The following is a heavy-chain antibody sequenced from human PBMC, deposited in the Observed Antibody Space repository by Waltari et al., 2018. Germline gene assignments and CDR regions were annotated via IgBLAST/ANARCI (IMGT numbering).Heavy chain of an antibody. CDR1: GFTFNKYA. D-gene: IGHD6-13*01. CDR2: INNGGVET. V-gene: IGHV3-23*01. J-gene: IGHJ4*02. CDR3: AKEIAALGSPLFDY. Sequence: EVQLLESGGGVAQPGGSLRLSCAASGFTFNKYAMSWVRQTPEKGLEWVSGINNGGVETFYADSVKGRFTISRDNSKNTLYLQMSSLRAEDTAVYYCAKEIAALGSPLFDYWGQGTLVSVSS.